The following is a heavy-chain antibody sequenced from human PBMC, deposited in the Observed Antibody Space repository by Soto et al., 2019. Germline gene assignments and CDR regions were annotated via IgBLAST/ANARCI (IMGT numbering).Heavy chain of an antibody. J-gene: IGHJ4*02. CDR2: IYDSGAT. V-gene: IGHV4-4*09. CDR1: GGSISGYT. Sequence: QVQLQESGPGLVKPSETLSLTCSVSGGSISGYTWTWIRQPPGKGLEWIGCIYDSGATNYDPSLESRVTISLDMSKNQFSLKVMSVTAADTAVYYCARRMGGYGLGGLDYWGQGTLVTVSS. D-gene: IGHD3-16*01. CDR3: ARRMGGYGLGGLDY.